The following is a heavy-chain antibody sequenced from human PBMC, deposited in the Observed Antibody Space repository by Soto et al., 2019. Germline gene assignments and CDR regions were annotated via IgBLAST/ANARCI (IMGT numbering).Heavy chain of an antibody. Sequence: SGPTLVNPTQTLTLTCTFSGFSLSTSGVGVGWTRQPPGKALEWLALIYWDDDKRYSPSLKSRLTITKDTSKNQVVLTMTNMDPVDTATYYCAHRPGTWVRDTYYFDYWGQGTLVTVSS. CDR1: GFSLSTSGVG. J-gene: IGHJ4*02. CDR3: AHRPGTWVRDTYYFDY. CDR2: IYWDDDK. D-gene: IGHD3-10*01. V-gene: IGHV2-5*02.